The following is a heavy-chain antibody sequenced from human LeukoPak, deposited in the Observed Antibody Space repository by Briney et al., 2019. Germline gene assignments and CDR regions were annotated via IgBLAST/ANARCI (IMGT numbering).Heavy chain of an antibody. J-gene: IGHJ5*02. CDR1: GYSFTSYA. CDR2: INGGNGNV. V-gene: IGHV1-3*01. D-gene: IGHD3-9*01. Sequence: GASVKVSCKASGYSFTSYAIQWVRQAPGQRLEWMGWINGGNGNVKYSQKLQGRVTITRDTVASTAHMELSSLRSEDTAVYYCARSYYDILSGAGNNWFDPWGQGTQVTVSS. CDR3: ARSYYDILSGAGNNWFDP.